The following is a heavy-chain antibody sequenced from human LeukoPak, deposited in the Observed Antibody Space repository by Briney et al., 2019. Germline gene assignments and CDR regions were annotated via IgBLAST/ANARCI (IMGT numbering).Heavy chain of an antibody. CDR2: INPNSGGT. Sequence: ASVKVSCKASGYTFTGYYMHWVRQAPGQGLEWMGWINPNSGGTNYAQKFQGRVTMTRDTSISTAYMELSRLRSDATAVYYCAREFYSSSWVSGMNNWFDPWGQGTLVTVSS. D-gene: IGHD6-13*01. CDR3: AREFYSSSWVSGMNNWFDP. V-gene: IGHV1-2*02. J-gene: IGHJ5*02. CDR1: GYTFTGYY.